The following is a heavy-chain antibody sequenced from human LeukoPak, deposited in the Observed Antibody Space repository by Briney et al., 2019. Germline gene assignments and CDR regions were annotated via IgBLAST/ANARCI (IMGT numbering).Heavy chain of an antibody. CDR3: ARSHCSSTSCYFSGFDP. J-gene: IGHJ5*02. CDR2: IIPIFGTA. CDR1: GGTFSSYA. V-gene: IGHV1-69*13. D-gene: IGHD2-2*01. Sequence: SVKVSCKASGGTFSSYAISWVRQAPGQGLEWMGGIIPIFGTANYAQKFQGRVTVTADESTSTAYMELSSLRSEDTAVYYCARSHCSSTSCYFSGFDPWGQGTLVTVSS.